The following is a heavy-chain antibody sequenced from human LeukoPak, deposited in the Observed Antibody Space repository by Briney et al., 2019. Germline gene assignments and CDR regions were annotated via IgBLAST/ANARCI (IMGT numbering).Heavy chain of an antibody. Sequence: SETLSLTCAVYGGSFSGYYWSWIRQPPGKGLEWIGEINHSGSTNYNPSLKSRVTISVDTSKNQFSLKLSSVTAADTAVYYCARVSYYYYYMDVWGKGATVTVSS. CDR2: INHSGST. CDR3: ARVSYYYYYMDV. CDR1: GGSFSGYY. V-gene: IGHV4-34*01. J-gene: IGHJ6*03.